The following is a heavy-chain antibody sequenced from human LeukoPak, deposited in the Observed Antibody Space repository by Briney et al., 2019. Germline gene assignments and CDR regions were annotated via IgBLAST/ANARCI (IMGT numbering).Heavy chain of an antibody. CDR2: IYYSGST. V-gene: IGHV4-59*08. CDR3: ARTPLRYFDWLPRAYFDY. Sequence: SETLSLTCTVSGGSISSYYWSWIRQPPGKGLEWIGYIYYSGSTNYNPSLKGRVTISVDTSKNQFSLKLSSVTAADTAVYYCARTPLRYFDWLPRAYFDYWGQGTLVTVSS. CDR1: GGSISSYY. D-gene: IGHD3-9*01. J-gene: IGHJ4*02.